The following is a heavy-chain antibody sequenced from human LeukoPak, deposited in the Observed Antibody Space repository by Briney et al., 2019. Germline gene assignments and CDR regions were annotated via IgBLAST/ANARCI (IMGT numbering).Heavy chain of an antibody. D-gene: IGHD1-26*01. Sequence: PGGSLRLSCAASGITFGGYWMSWVRQAPGKGLEWVANIKPDGSEENYVDSVKGRFTISRDNAKNSLSLQMNSLRADDTAVYYCVRDRGRASTDYWGQGTLVTVPS. V-gene: IGHV3-7*01. J-gene: IGHJ4*02. CDR3: VRDRGRASTDY. CDR2: IKPDGSEE. CDR1: GITFGGYW.